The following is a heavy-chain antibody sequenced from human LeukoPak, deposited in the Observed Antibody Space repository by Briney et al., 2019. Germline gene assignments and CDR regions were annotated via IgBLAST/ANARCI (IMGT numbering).Heavy chain of an antibody. V-gene: IGHV3-53*01. CDR1: GFTVSSNY. CDR3: ARGEQGAPFDY. Sequence: PGGSLRLSCAASGFTVSSNYMSWVRQAPGKGLGWVSVIYSGGSTYYADSVKGRFTISRDNSKNTLYLQMNSLRAEDTAVYYCARGEQGAPFDYWGQGTLVTVSS. CDR2: IYSGGST. D-gene: IGHD1/OR15-1a*01. J-gene: IGHJ4*02.